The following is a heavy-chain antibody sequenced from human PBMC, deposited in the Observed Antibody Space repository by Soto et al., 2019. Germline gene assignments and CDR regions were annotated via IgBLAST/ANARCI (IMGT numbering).Heavy chain of an antibody. CDR3: ARDGAVAGNINFDY. D-gene: IGHD6-19*01. CDR2: INTGNGKT. Sequence: QVQLVQSGAEVKKPGASVKVSCKASGYTFTNYAIHWVRQGPGQRLEWMGWINTGNGKTKYSQKFQSRVTISRDTSASTAYMELSSLRSEDTAVYSGARDGAVAGNINFDYWGQGTLVTVSS. V-gene: IGHV1-3*04. CDR1: GYTFTNYA. J-gene: IGHJ4*02.